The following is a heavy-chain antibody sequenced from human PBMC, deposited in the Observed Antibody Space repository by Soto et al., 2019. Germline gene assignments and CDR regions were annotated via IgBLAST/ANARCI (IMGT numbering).Heavy chain of an antibody. CDR1: GGSVSSGSYY. CDR3: ARTPDI. J-gene: IGHJ6*02. Sequence: SETLSLTCTVSGGSVSSGSYYWGWIRQPPGKGLEWIGYIYYSGSTNYNPSLKSRVTISVDTSKNQFSLKLSSVTAADTAVYYCARTPDIWGQGTTVTVSS. D-gene: IGHD3-9*01. CDR2: IYYSGST. V-gene: IGHV4-61*01.